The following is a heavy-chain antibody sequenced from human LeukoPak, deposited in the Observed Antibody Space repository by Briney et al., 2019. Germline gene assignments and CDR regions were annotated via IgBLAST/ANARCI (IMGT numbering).Heavy chain of an antibody. Sequence: GRSLRLSCAASGFTFSSYGMYRVRQAPGKGLEWVAVIWYDGSNKYYADSVKGRFTISRDNSKNTLYLQMNILRDEDTAVYYCAKSGYDTVFTSTYYFDYWGQGTLVTVSS. J-gene: IGHJ4*02. CDR2: IWYDGSNK. CDR3: AKSGYDTVFTSTYYFDY. V-gene: IGHV3-33*06. D-gene: IGHD5-12*01. CDR1: GFTFSSYG.